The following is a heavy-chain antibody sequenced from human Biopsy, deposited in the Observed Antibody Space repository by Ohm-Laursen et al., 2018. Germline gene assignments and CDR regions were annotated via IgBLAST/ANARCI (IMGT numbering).Heavy chain of an antibody. CDR1: GYALTALS. Sequence: ASVKVSCKISGYALTALSMHWVRQAPGRGLEWMGGLAPENGKTIYAQKFQGRITMTEDTSTDTAYMELSSLRSEDTAVYYCAADINVWNVNYWGQGTQVTVSS. CDR2: LAPENGKT. V-gene: IGHV1-24*01. J-gene: IGHJ4*02. D-gene: IGHD1-1*01. CDR3: AADINVWNVNY.